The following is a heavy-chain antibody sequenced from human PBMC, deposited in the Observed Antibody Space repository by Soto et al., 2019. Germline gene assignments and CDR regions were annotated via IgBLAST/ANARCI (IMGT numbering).Heavy chain of an antibody. CDR1: GFIFSSYS. CDR3: ARHRTTHRPYYYYMDV. CDR2: ISTTSSTV. Sequence: GGSLRLSCAASGFIFSSYSMNWVRQTPGKGLEWVSYISTTSSTVYYADSLKGRFTISRDNAKNSLYLQMNSLRVEDTAVYYCARHRTTHRPYYYYMDVWGKGTTVTVSS. V-gene: IGHV3-48*01. J-gene: IGHJ6*03. D-gene: IGHD1-1*01.